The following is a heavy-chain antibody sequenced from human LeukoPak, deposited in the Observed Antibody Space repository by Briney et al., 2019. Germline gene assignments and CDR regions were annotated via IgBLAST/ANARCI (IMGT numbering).Heavy chain of an antibody. CDR2: VSNSGEST. J-gene: IGHJ6*03. CDR1: GFSFSSYA. V-gene: IGHV3-23*01. Sequence: GGSLRLSCAASGFSFSSYAMSWVRQAPGKGLEWVSSVSNSGESTDYADSVKGRFTISRDNSKNTLYVQMNSLRAEDTAVYYCTKSSGGVHYFYYMDVWGKGTTVTVSS. D-gene: IGHD3-10*01. CDR3: TKSSGGVHYFYYMDV.